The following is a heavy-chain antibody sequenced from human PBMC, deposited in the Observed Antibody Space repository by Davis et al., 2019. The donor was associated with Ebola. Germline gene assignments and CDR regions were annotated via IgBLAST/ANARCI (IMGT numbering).Heavy chain of an antibody. Sequence: GESLKISCAASGFTFSDHYMDWVRQAPGKGLEWVGRTRNKANSYTTEYAASVKGRFTISRDDSKNSLYLQMNSLKTEDTAVYYCARDCSSTSCYPYYYYYYMDVWGKGTTVTVSS. CDR1: GFTFSDHY. CDR2: TRNKANSYTT. J-gene: IGHJ6*03. V-gene: IGHV3-72*01. CDR3: ARDCSSTSCYPYYYYYYMDV. D-gene: IGHD2-2*01.